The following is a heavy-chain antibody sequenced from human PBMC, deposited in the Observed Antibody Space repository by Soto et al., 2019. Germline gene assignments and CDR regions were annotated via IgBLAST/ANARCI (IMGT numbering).Heavy chain of an antibody. V-gene: IGHV1-69*01. CDR2: IIPLFGTT. J-gene: IGHJ5*02. D-gene: IGHD6-13*01. CDR1: GGTFSTYS. CDR3: ARGATHGSSWYFWFDP. Sequence: QMQLVQSGAEVRMPGSSVKVSCKASGGTFSTYSINWVRQAPGHGLEWMGGIIPLFGTTNYAQKFKGRVTITADESTSTAYMELSSLRAEDAAVYYCARGATHGSSWYFWFDPWGQGTLVTVSS.